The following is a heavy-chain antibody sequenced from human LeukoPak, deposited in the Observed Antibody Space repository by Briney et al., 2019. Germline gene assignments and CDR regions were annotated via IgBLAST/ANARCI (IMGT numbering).Heavy chain of an antibody. D-gene: IGHD1-26*01. J-gene: IGHJ4*02. CDR3: ATSTPVGAFFDY. CDR2: FDPEDGET. Sequence: ASVKVSCKVSGYTLTELSMHWVRQAPGKGLEWMGGFDPEDGETIYAQKFQGRVTMTEDTSTDTAYMELSSLRSEDTAVYYCATSTPVGAFFDYWDQGTLVTVSS. CDR1: GYTLTELS. V-gene: IGHV1-24*01.